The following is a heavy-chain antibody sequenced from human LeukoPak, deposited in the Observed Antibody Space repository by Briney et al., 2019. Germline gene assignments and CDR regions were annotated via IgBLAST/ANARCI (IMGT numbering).Heavy chain of an antibody. J-gene: IGHJ4*02. V-gene: IGHV3-74*01. Sequence: GGSLRLSCTVSGFELSSYWMHWVRQVPGKGLVWVSRINSDESRTNYADSVKGRFTISRDNAKNTLYLHMNSLRAEDTAVYYCTANYNYWGQGTLVTVSS. CDR2: INSDESRT. CDR1: GFELSSYW. D-gene: IGHD3-10*01. CDR3: TANYNY.